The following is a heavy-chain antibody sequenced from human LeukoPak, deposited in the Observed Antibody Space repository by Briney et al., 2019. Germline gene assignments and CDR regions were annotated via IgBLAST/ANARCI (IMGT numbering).Heavy chain of an antibody. J-gene: IGHJ4*02. D-gene: IGHD2-15*01. Sequence: AGGSLRLSCAGAGFTFSDHHMDWVRQAPGKGLEWVGRSKNKGNSYTIDYAASVKGRFTISRDDSKNSLCLQMNSLKTEDTAVYYCVLLFRGLPYWGQGTLVTVSS. V-gene: IGHV3-72*01. CDR2: SKNKGNSYTI. CDR3: VLLFRGLPY. CDR1: GFTFSDHH.